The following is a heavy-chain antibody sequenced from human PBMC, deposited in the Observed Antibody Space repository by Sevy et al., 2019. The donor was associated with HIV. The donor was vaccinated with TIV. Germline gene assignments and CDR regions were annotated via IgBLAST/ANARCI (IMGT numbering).Heavy chain of an antibody. CDR1: GYTFTSYY. CDR3: ARDHTVIGSNWDGAFDI. D-gene: IGHD1-1*01. Sequence: ASVKVSCKASGYTFTSYYMHWVRQAPGQGLEWMGIINPSDGSTSYAQKFQGRVTMTRDTSTSTVYMELSSLRSEDTAMYYCARDHTVIGSNWDGAFDIWGQGTMVTVSS. V-gene: IGHV1-46*01. CDR2: INPSDGST. J-gene: IGHJ3*02.